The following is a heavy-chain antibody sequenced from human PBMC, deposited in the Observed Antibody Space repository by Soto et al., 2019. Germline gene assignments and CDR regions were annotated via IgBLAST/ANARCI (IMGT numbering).Heavy chain of an antibody. CDR3: AKEGGCSGGSCYANHFDY. CDR2: ISYDGSDK. D-gene: IGHD2-15*01. CDR1: GFTFSSYG. Sequence: SGGSLRLSCAAPGFTFSSYGMHWVRQAPGKGLEWVAVISYDGSDKYYADSVKGRFTISRDSSKNTLDLQMNSLRAEDTAVYYCAKEGGCSGGSCYANHFDYWGQGTLVTVSS. V-gene: IGHV3-30*18. J-gene: IGHJ4*02.